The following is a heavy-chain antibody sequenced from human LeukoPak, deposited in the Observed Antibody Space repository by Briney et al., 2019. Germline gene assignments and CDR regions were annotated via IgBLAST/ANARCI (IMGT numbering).Heavy chain of an antibody. J-gene: IGHJ1*01. CDR1: GVTFSRYW. CDR2: INGDGSTT. V-gene: IGHV3-74*01. D-gene: IGHD3-22*01. Sequence: GGSLRLSCAASGVTFSRYWMHWVRQAPGKGLVWVSRINGDGSTTSYADSVKGGFTISRDNAKNTLYLLMNSLRAEDTAVYYCATGNYYDRRGYYTFGHCGQGTLVTVSP. CDR3: ATGNYYDRRGYYTFGH.